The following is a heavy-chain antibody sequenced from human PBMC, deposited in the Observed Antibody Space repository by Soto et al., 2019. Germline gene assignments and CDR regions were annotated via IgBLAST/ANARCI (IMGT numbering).Heavy chain of an antibody. D-gene: IGHD3-9*01. V-gene: IGHV3-48*01. CDR2: ISSSSSTI. J-gene: IGHJ4*02. CDR3: ARLFYDILTGYYDY. Sequence: PGGSLRLSCAASGFTFSSYSMNWVRQAPGKGLEWVSYISSSSSTIYYADSVKGRFTISRDNAKNSLYLQMNSLRAEDTAVYYCARLFYDILTGYYDYWGQGTLVTVSS. CDR1: GFTFSSYS.